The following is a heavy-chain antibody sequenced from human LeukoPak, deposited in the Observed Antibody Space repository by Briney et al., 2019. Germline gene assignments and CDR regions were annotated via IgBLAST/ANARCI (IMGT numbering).Heavy chain of an antibody. V-gene: IGHV3-21*06. CDR3: ARDGHGDFWRARRTYYMDV. CDR1: GFTFSSYI. J-gene: IGHJ6*03. Sequence: GGSLRLSCAASGFTFSSYIINWVRQAPGKGLEWVSSISSTSSYIYYADSVRGRFTISRDNAKNSLYLEMNSLRAEDTAVYYCARDGHGDFWRARRTYYMDVWGKGTTVTVSS. CDR2: ISSTSSYI. D-gene: IGHD3-3*01.